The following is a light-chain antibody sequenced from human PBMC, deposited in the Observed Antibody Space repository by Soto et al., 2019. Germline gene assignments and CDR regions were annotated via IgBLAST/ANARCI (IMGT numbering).Light chain of an antibody. CDR1: QSLSSN. J-gene: IGKJ5*01. CDR2: DAS. V-gene: IGKV3-15*01. Sequence: IVMTQSPATLSVSPGERATLSCVASQSLSSNLAWYQQKPGQAPRLLIYDASTRATGIPARFSGSGSGTEFTLTISSLQSADFAVYYCQQYNNWPPITFGQGTRPEIK. CDR3: QQYNNWPPIT.